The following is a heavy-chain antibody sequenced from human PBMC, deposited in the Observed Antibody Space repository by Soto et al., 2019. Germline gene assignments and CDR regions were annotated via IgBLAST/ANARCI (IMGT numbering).Heavy chain of an antibody. CDR2: IYYSGST. CDR3: ARRYCGGDCYSWDYYYYGLAV. J-gene: IGHJ6*02. V-gene: IGHV4-59*08. CDR1: GGSISSYY. D-gene: IGHD2-21*02. Sequence: SETLSLTCTVSGGSISSYYWSWIRQPPGKGLEWIGYIYYSGSTNYNPSLKSRVTISVDTSKNQFSLKLNSVTAADTDVYYCARRYCGGDCYSWDYYYYGLAVWGQGTTVTVSS.